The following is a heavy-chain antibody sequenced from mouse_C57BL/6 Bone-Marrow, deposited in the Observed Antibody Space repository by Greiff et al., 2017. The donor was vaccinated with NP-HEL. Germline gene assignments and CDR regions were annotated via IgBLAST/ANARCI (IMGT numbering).Heavy chain of an antibody. J-gene: IGHJ2*01. Sequence: VMLVESGPGLVAPSQSLSITCTVSGFSLTSYAISWVRQPPGKGLEWLGVIWTGGGTNYNSALKSRLSISKDNSKSQVFLKMNSLQTDDTARYYCARSDTTVVGGDYFDYWGQGTTLTVSS. D-gene: IGHD1-1*01. CDR1: GFSLTSYA. CDR2: IWTGGGT. V-gene: IGHV2-9-1*01. CDR3: ARSDTTVVGGDYFDY.